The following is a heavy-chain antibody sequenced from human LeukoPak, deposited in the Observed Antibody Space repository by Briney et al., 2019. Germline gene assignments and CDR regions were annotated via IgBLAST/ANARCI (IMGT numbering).Heavy chain of an antibody. D-gene: IGHD6-19*01. CDR1: GYTFTSYG. Sequence: GASVKVSCKASGYTFTSYGISWVRQAPGQGLEWMGWISAYNGNTNYAQKVRGRVTITTDTSTSTAYMELRSLRSDDTAVYYCAREAVAGTFAADYWGQGTLVTVSS. CDR2: ISAYNGNT. CDR3: AREAVAGTFAADY. J-gene: IGHJ4*02. V-gene: IGHV1-18*01.